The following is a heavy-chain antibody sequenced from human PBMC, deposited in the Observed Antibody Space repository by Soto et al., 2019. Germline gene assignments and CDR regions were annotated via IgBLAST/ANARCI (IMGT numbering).Heavy chain of an antibody. CDR3: APFDWLTHY. D-gene: IGHD3-9*01. V-gene: IGHV4-39*01. CDR1: GGSISSGPYS. Sequence: SETLSLTCTVSGGSISSGPYSWGWIRQPPGKGLEWIGTFYYSGSTRYNPSLKSRVTISVDTSKNQFSLKLSSVTAADTAVYYCAPFDWLTHYWGQGTLVTVSS. CDR2: FYYSGST. J-gene: IGHJ4*02.